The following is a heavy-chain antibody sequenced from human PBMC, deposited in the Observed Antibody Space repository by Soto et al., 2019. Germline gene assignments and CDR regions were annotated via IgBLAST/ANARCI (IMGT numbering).Heavy chain of an antibody. J-gene: IGHJ5*01. V-gene: IGHV4-59*08. CDR3: ARVHAYCSIMAGISGFDS. CDR1: GGSISSYY. Sequence: PSETLSLTCTVSGGSISSYYWSWIRQPPGKGLEWIGYIYYSGSTNYNPSLKSRVTISVDTSKNQFSLKLSSVTAADTAVYYCARVHAYCSIMAGISGFDSWGQGTLVTVSS. D-gene: IGHD6-19*01. CDR2: IYYSGST.